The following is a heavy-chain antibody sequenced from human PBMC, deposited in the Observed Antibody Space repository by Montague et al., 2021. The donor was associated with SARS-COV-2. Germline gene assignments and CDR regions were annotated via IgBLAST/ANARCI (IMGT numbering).Heavy chain of an antibody. V-gene: IGHV3-30*04. Sequence: SLRLSCAASGFTFSSYAMHWVRQAPGKGLEWVAVISYDGSNKYYADSVKGRFTISRDNSKNTLYPQMNSLRAEDTAVYYCARDGREGLLWFGELLFGWFDPWGQGTLVTVSS. D-gene: IGHD3-10*01. J-gene: IGHJ5*02. CDR3: ARDGREGLLWFGELLFGWFDP. CDR1: GFTFSSYA. CDR2: ISYDGSNK.